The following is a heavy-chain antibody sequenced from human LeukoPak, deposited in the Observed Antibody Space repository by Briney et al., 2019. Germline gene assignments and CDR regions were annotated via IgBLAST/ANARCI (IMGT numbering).Heavy chain of an antibody. CDR1: GFTFGDYS. V-gene: IGHV3-49*03. D-gene: IGHD2-15*01. CDR3: TRVGRYCSGGSCYSFP. CDR2: IRSKAHGGTT. Sequence: GGSLRISCTGSGFTFGDYSMSGFRQAPGEGLEWVGFIRSKAHGGTTEYAASVKGRFTISRDDSKSIAYLQMDSLKTEDTAVYYCTRVGRYCSGGSCYSFPRGKGTLVTVSS. J-gene: IGHJ1*01.